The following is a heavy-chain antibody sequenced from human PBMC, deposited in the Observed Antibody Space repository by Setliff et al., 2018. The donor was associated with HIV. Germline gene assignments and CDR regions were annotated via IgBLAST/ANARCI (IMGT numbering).Heavy chain of an antibody. V-gene: IGHV4-59*01. Sequence: SETLSLTCTVSGGSISGYYWTWIRQPPFKGLEWIGYIHYRGNTDYNPSLKSRVTMSVDTSKNQFSLKLSSVTAADTAVYYCARLVDPAAVPQDYFDYWGQGTLVTVSS. CDR1: GGSISGYY. CDR2: IHYRGNT. D-gene: IGHD6-6*01. CDR3: ARLVDPAAVPQDYFDY. J-gene: IGHJ4*02.